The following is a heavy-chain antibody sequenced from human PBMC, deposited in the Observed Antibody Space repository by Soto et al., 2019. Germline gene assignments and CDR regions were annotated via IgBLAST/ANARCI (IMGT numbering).Heavy chain of an antibody. J-gene: IGHJ6*02. V-gene: IGHV1-69*13. CDR1: GGTFSSYA. Sequence: GASVKVSCKASGGTFSSYAISWVRQAPGQGLEWMGGIIPIFGTANYAQKFQGRVTITADESTSTAYMELSSLRSEDTAVYYCARVEGAAAGYHYYYYYGMDVWGQGTTVTVSS. CDR3: ARVEGAAAGYHYYYYYGMDV. D-gene: IGHD6-13*01. CDR2: IIPIFGTA.